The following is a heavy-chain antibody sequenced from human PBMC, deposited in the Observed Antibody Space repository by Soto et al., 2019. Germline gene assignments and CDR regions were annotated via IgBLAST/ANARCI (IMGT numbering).Heavy chain of an antibody. Sequence: GESLKISCKGSGYRFTDYWIGWVRQMPGKGLEWMGIVFPGDSDTRYSPSFQGQVTISVDKSISTAYLQWSSLKASDTAMYYCARHLGWALHNWFAPWGQGTLVTVSS. CDR2: VFPGDSDT. CDR1: GYRFTDYW. J-gene: IGHJ5*02. D-gene: IGHD7-27*01. V-gene: IGHV5-51*01. CDR3: ARHLGWALHNWFAP.